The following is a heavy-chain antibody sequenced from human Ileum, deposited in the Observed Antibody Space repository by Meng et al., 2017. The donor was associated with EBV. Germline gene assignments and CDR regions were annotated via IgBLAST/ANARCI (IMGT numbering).Heavy chain of an antibody. CDR3: AKDPGYGLGIDYEGGY. J-gene: IGHJ4*02. CDR1: GFDISNNF. V-gene: IGHV3-53*01. D-gene: IGHD3-10*01. Sequence: VHLGESGGGFYQPGGSLRLSCAVSGFDISNNFMCWVRQAPGKGLEWVSVISSGDSTYYADSVTGRFTISRDNSKNTLYLQMNSLRAEDTAVYHCAKDPGYGLGIDYEGGYWGQGTLVTVSS. CDR2: ISSGDST.